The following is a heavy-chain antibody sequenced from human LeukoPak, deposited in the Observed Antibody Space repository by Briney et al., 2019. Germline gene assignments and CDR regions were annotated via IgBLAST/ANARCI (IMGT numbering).Heavy chain of an antibody. J-gene: IGHJ6*02. Sequence: PGGSLRLSCAASGFTFSSYEMNWVCQAPGKGLEWVSYISSSGSTIYYADSVKGRFTISRDNAKNSLYLQMNSLRAEDTAVYYCASALGSYYYGMDVWGQGTTVTVSS. CDR2: ISSSGSTI. V-gene: IGHV3-48*03. CDR1: GFTFSSYE. D-gene: IGHD2-15*01. CDR3: ASALGSYYYGMDV.